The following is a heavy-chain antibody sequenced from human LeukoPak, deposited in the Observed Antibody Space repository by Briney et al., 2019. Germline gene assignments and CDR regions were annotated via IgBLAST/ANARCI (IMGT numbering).Heavy chain of an antibody. CDR2: INPNSGGT. CDR3: ARGRWEPSFDYYYGMDV. D-gene: IGHD1-26*01. V-gene: IGHV1-2*02. J-gene: IGHJ6*02. Sequence: ASVKVSCKASGYTFTDYYIHWVRQAPGQGLEWMGSINPNSGGTNYAQKFQGRVTITTDESTSTAYMELSSLRSEDTAVYYCARGRWEPSFDYYYGMDVWGQGTTVTVSS. CDR1: GYTFTDYY.